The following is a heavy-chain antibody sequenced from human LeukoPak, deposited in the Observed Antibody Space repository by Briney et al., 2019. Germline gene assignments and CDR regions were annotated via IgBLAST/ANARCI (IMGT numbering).Heavy chain of an antibody. V-gene: IGHV4-39*01. Sequence: PSETLSLTCTVSGVSISSSNSYWGWIRQPPGTGLEWIGSIYYSGNTYYNASLKSQVSISIDTSKNQLSLRLTSVTAADTAVYYCARQTGSGLFILPGGQGTLVTVSS. CDR3: ARQTGSGLFILP. CDR2: IYYSGNT. J-gene: IGHJ4*02. D-gene: IGHD3/OR15-3a*01. CDR1: GVSISSSNSY.